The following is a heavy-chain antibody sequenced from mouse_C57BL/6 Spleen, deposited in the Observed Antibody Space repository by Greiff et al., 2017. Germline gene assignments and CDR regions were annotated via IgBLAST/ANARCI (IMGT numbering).Heavy chain of an antibody. CDR1: GYTFTSYW. Sequence: QVQLQQPGAELVMPGASVQLSCKASGYTFTSYWMHWVKQRPGQGLEWIGEIDPSDSYTNYNQQFKGKSTLTVDNSSSTAYMQLSSLTSEDSAVYYCARTVVATRAMDYWGQGTSVTVSS. CDR2: IDPSDSYT. CDR3: ARTVVATRAMDY. D-gene: IGHD1-1*01. J-gene: IGHJ4*01. V-gene: IGHV1-69*01.